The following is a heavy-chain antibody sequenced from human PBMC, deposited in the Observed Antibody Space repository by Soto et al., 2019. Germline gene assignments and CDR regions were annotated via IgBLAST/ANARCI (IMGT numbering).Heavy chain of an antibody. CDR1: GYTFTNYD. CDR2: MNPNRGNT. J-gene: IGHJ3*02. Sequence: ASVKVSCKASGYTFTNYDIKWVRQATGQGLEWMGWMNPNRGNTGYAQKFQGRVTMTRNTSISTAYMELSSLRSEDTAVYYCACFSGHDAFDIWGQGTMVTVSS. D-gene: IGHD1-26*01. CDR3: ACFSGHDAFDI. V-gene: IGHV1-8*01.